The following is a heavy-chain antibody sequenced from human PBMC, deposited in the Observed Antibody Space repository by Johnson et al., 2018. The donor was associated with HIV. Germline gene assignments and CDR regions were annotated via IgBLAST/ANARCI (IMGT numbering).Heavy chain of an antibody. CDR3: APIPSRGAFDI. V-gene: IGHV3-11*01. Sequence: QVQLVESGGGLVKPGGSLRLSCAASGFTFSDYYMSWIRQAPGKGLEWVSYISSSGSTIYYADSMKGRSTISRDNAKKSLYLQMNSLRAEDTALYYCAPIPSRGAFDIWGQGTMVTVSS. CDR2: ISSSGSTI. D-gene: IGHD3-10*01. J-gene: IGHJ3*02. CDR1: GFTFSDYY.